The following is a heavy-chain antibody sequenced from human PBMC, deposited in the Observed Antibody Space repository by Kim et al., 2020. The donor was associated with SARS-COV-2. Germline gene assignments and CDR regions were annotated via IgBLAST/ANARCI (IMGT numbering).Heavy chain of an antibody. CDR1: GFTFSNAW. CDR2: IKSKTDGGTT. CDR3: TTEACGGDCYQLYYYYYGMDV. D-gene: IGHD2-21*02. Sequence: GGSLRLSCAASGFTFSNAWMSWVRQAPGKGLEWVGRIKSKTDGGTTDYAAPVKGRFTISRDDSKNTLYLQMNSLKTEDTAVYYCTTEACGGDCYQLYYYYYGMDVWGQGTTVTVSS. J-gene: IGHJ6*02. V-gene: IGHV3-15*01.